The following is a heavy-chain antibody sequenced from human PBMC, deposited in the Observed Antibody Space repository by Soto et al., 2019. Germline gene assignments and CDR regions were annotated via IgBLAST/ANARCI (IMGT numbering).Heavy chain of an antibody. Sequence: PSETLSLTCTVSGGSISSGGYYWSWIRQHPGKGLEWIGYIYYSGSTYYNPSLKSRVTISVDTSKNQFSLKLSSVTAADTAVYYCARDRAGFGVTVRYYYGMDVWGQGTTVTVSS. CDR1: GGSISSGGYY. J-gene: IGHJ6*02. CDR2: IYYSGST. D-gene: IGHD4-17*01. CDR3: ARDRAGFGVTVRYYYGMDV. V-gene: IGHV4-31*03.